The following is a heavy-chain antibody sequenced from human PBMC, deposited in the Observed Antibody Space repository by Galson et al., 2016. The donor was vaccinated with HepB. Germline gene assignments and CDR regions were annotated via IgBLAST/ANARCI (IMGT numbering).Heavy chain of an antibody. V-gene: IGHV3-15*01. CDR3: TRCRTSCSTFDY. Sequence: SLRLSCAVSGFTFNNAWMSWVRQAPGKGLEWVGCIKSKTDGGTTDYAAPVKGRFTISRDDSKNTLYLQMNSLKAEDTAVYYCTRCRTSCSTFDYWGQGTLVTVSS. CDR1: GFTFNNAW. CDR2: IKSKTDGGTT. D-gene: IGHD2-2*01. J-gene: IGHJ4*02.